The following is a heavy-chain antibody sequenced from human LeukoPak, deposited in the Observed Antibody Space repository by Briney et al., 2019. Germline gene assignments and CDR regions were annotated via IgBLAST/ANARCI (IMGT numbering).Heavy chain of an antibody. D-gene: IGHD2-8*01. V-gene: IGHV4-34*01. Sequence: PSETLSLTCAVYGGSLSGYYWSWIRQPPGKGLEWIGEINHSGSTNYNPSLKSRVTISVDTSKNQFSLKLSSVTAADTAVYYCARGREGYCTNGVCRGWFDPWGQGTLVTVSS. CDR3: ARGREGYCTNGVCRGWFDP. J-gene: IGHJ5*02. CDR1: GGSLSGYY. CDR2: INHSGST.